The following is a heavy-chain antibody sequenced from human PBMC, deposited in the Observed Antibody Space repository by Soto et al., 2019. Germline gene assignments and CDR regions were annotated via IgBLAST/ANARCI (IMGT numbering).Heavy chain of an antibody. CDR1: GVTFTSSA. CDR2: IVVGSGNT. CDR3: AAEYYDILTGYYKGDY. J-gene: IGHJ4*02. V-gene: IGHV1-58*01. D-gene: IGHD3-9*01. Sequence: SVKVSCKASGVTFTSSAVQWVRQARGQRLEWIGWIVVGSGNTNYAQRFQERVTVTRDMSTSTAYMELSSLRSEDTAVYYCAAEYYDILTGYYKGDYWGQGTLVTVSS.